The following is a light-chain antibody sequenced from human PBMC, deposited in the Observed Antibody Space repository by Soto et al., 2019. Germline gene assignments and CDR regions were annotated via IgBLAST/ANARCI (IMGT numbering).Light chain of an antibody. CDR3: QQRSNWGWT. V-gene: IGKV3-11*01. J-gene: IGKJ1*01. CDR1: QSVSSY. Sequence: EIVLTQSPATLSLSPGERATLSCRASQSVSSYLAWYQQKPGQAPRLLIYDASNRATGIPARFSVSGSGTDFTLTISSLEPEDFAVYFCQQRSNWGWTFGQGTKVEIK. CDR2: DAS.